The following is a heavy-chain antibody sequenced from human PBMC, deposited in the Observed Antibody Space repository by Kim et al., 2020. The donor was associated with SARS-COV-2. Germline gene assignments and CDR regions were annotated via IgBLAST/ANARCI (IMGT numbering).Heavy chain of an antibody. V-gene: IGHV4-59*01. D-gene: IGHD4-4*01. CDR3: AGYHYDYSHELHFDS. CDR1: GDSISSYY. CDR2: IYYSGST. Sequence: SETLSLTCSVSGDSISSYYWSWIRQPPGKGLEWIGYIYYSGSTNYTPSLNYNPSLKSRVTISVDTSENQFSLRLSSVTAADAAVYSCAGYHYDYSHELHFDSWGQGTLVTLSS. J-gene: IGHJ4*02.